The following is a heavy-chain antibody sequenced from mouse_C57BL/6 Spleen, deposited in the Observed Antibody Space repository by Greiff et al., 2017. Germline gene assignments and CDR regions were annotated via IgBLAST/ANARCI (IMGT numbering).Heavy chain of an antibody. D-gene: IGHD1-1*02. CDR1: GFTFSSYG. Sequence: EVMLVESGGDLVKPGGSLKLSCAASGFTFSSYGMSWVRQTPDKRLEWVATISSGGSYTYYPDSVKGRFTISRDNAKNTLYLQMSSLKSEDTAMYYCARRSYGDYFGYWGQGTTLTVSS. J-gene: IGHJ2*01. V-gene: IGHV5-6*02. CDR2: ISSGGSYT. CDR3: ARRSYGDYFGY.